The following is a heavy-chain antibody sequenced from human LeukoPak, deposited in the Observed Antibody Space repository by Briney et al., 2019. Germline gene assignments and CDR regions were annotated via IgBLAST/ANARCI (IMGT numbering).Heavy chain of an antibody. Sequence: ASVKVSCKASGYTFTSYGISWVRQAPGQGLEWMGWISAYNGITNYAQKLQGRVTMTTDTSTSTAYMELRSLRSDDTAVYYCARDPGERDIVDWFDPWGQGTLVTVSS. V-gene: IGHV1-18*01. CDR1: GYTFTSYG. J-gene: IGHJ5*02. CDR2: ISAYNGIT. CDR3: ARDPGERDIVDWFDP. D-gene: IGHD2-15*01.